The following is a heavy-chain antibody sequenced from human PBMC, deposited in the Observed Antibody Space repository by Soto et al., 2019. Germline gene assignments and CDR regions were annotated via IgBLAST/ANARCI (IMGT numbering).Heavy chain of an antibody. Sequence: TEKLSFIYTIPGPSITSSSYYWGSIRQPPGKGLEWIGSIYYSGSTYYNPSLKSRVTISVDTSKNQFSLKLSSVTAADTAVYYCARQNPAQGYYYGMDVWGQGTTVT. CDR1: GPSITSSSYY. V-gene: IGHV4-39*01. CDR3: ARQNPAQGYYYGMDV. CDR2: IYYSGST. J-gene: IGHJ6*02.